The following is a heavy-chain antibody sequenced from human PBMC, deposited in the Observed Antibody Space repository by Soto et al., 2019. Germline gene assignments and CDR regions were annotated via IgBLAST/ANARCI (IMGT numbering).Heavy chain of an antibody. D-gene: IGHD2-2*01. CDR3: AKQAIGVERHYYYYYGREV. V-gene: IGHV5-10-1*01. Sequence: PGESLKISCKGSGYSFTGYWISWVRQMPGKGLEWMGRSDPSDSYTNYSPSFHGHVTISADKSISTAYLQCSSLKAPDTTKYSRAKQAIGVERHYYYYYGREVGGQGTTVTVS. CDR2: SDPSDSYT. J-gene: IGHJ6*02. CDR1: GYSFTGYW.